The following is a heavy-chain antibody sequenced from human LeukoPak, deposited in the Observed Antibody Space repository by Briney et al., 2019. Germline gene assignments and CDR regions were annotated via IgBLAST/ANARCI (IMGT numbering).Heavy chain of an antibody. V-gene: IGHV1-18*01. CDR1: GYTFTSYG. D-gene: IGHD5-18*01. Sequence: AASVKVSCKASGYTFTSYGISWVRQAPGQGLEWMGWISAYNGNTNYAQKLQGRVTMTTDTSTSTVYMELSSLRSGDTAVYYCASTANTAMVKGRDYYYMDVWGKGTTVTVSS. CDR2: ISAYNGNT. J-gene: IGHJ6*03. CDR3: ASTANTAMVKGRDYYYMDV.